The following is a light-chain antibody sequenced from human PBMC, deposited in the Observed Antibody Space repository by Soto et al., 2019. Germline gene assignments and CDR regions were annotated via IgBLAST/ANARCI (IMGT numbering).Light chain of an antibody. CDR3: QQYNSYPWT. V-gene: IGKV1-5*03. Sequence: DIQMAQCPSTLSASVGDRVTITCRASQSISVWLAWYQQKAGKAPNILIYKASRLESGVPSRFRGSGSRTEFTLTISSLQPDDFATYYCQQYNSYPWTFGQGTKVDIK. CDR2: KAS. J-gene: IGKJ1*01. CDR1: QSISVW.